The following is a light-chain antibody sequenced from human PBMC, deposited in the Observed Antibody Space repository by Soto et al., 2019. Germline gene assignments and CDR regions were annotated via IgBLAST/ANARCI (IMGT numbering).Light chain of an antibody. J-gene: IGLJ2*01. CDR3: AAWDNSLNAVV. V-gene: IGLV1-44*01. CDR1: ISNIGSNT. Sequence: QSVLTQPPSASVTPGQRVTISCSGSISNIGSNTVSWFQQLPGAAPKLLIHSYNQRPSGVPDRFSGSKSGTSASLAISGLQSEDEADYFCAAWDNSLNAVVFGGGTKLTVL. CDR2: SYN.